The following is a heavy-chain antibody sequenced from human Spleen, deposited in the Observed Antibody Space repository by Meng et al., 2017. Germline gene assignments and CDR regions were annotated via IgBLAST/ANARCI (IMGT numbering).Heavy chain of an antibody. CDR1: GVTFSGSD. J-gene: IGHJ3*02. V-gene: IGHV3-73*01. CDR3: TIYSRGHI. D-gene: IGHD6-19*01. Sequence: GGSLRLSCAVSGVTFSGSDIHWVRQASGKGLEWVGRIGGRRKSYAAAYAAPVRGTFTISRDDSRDTAYLQMNSLKTEDSAVYYCTIYSRGHIWGQGTMVTVSS. CDR2: IGGRRKSYAA.